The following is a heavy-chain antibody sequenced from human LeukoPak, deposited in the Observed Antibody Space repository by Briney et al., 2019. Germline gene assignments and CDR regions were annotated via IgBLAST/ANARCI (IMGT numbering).Heavy chain of an antibody. D-gene: IGHD2-15*01. V-gene: IGHV1-2*02. CDR1: GYTFTGYY. J-gene: IGHJ4*02. CDR3: ATDRGYCSGGSCTYYFDY. CDR2: INPNSGGT. Sequence: GASVKVSCKASGYTFTGYYMHWVRQAPGQGLEWMGWINPNSGGTNYAQKFQGRVTMTRDTSISTAYMELSRLRSDDTAVYYCATDRGYCSGGSCTYYFDYWGQGTLVTVSS.